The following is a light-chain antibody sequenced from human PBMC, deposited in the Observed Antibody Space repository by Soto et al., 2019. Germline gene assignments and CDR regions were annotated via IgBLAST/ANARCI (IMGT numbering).Light chain of an antibody. CDR3: QQSYSPIT. CDR2: GAS. CDR1: QSIYIY. V-gene: IGKV1-39*01. Sequence: DIQMTQSPSSLSASVGDTVTITCRASQSIYIYLNWYQQTPGKAPNLPIFGASTLQSGVPSRFSGSGSGTDFTLTISGLQPEDFATYYCQQSYSPITFGQGTRLEIK. J-gene: IGKJ5*01.